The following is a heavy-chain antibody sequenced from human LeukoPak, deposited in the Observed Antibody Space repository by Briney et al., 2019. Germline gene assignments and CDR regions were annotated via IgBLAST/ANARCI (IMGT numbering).Heavy chain of an antibody. Sequence: SGPALVKPTQTLTLTCTFSGFSLSASGMRVSWIRQPPGKALEWLARIDWDDDKFYSTSLKTRLTISKDTSKNQVVLTMTNMDPVDTATYYCARDSYSSGWSPFDYWGQGTLVTVSS. V-gene: IGHV2-70*04. D-gene: IGHD6-19*01. CDR1: GFSLSASGMR. CDR3: ARDSYSSGWSPFDY. CDR2: IDWDDDK. J-gene: IGHJ4*02.